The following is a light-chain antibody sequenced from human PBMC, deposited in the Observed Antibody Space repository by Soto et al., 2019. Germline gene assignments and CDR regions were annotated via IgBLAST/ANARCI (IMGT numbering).Light chain of an antibody. CDR3: QQSYSTPYS. Sequence: DIQMTQSPSSLSASVGDRVTITCRASQSISSYLNWYQQKPGKAPKLLIYAASSLQSGVPSRFSGSGSGTDFTLTISSLQPKDFATYYCQQSYSTPYSFSQGTKLDIK. J-gene: IGKJ2*01. CDR2: AAS. V-gene: IGKV1-39*01. CDR1: QSISSY.